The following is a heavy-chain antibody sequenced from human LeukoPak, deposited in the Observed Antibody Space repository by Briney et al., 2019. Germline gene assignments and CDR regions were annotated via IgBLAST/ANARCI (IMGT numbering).Heavy chain of an antibody. CDR2: IPYDGSNK. CDR3: AKDGVATIMGGYFDY. V-gene: IGHV3-30*18. CDR1: GFTFSSYG. D-gene: IGHD5-12*01. Sequence: GGSLRLSCAASGFTFSSYGMHWVRQAPGKGLEWVAVIPYDGSNKYYADSVKGRFTISRDNSKNTLYLQMNSLRAEDTAVYYCAKDGVATIMGGYFDYWGQGTLVTVSS. J-gene: IGHJ4*02.